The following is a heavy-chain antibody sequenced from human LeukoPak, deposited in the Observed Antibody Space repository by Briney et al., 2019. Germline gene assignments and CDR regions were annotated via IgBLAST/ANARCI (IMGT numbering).Heavy chain of an antibody. Sequence: GGSLRLSCAASGFTVNTDHMSWVRQAPGKGLEWVAISYSEEWVPISSGGGSSQYAESGKGRFTISRDNSRSTLSLQMNSLRAEDTALYYCARVWELSFDHWGQGTLVTVSS. CDR1: GFTVNTDH. V-gene: IGHV3-53*01. D-gene: IGHD1-26*01. J-gene: IGHJ4*02. CDR3: ARVWELSFDH. CDR2: SYSEEWVPISSGGGSS.